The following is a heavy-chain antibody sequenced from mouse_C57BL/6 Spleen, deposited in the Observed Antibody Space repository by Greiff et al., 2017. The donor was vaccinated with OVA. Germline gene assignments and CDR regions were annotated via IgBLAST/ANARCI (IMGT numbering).Heavy chain of an antibody. D-gene: IGHD1-1*01. V-gene: IGHV1-54*01. J-gene: IGHJ1*03. CDR1: GYAFTNYL. Sequence: QVQLQQSGAELVRPGTSVKVSCKASGYAFTNYLIEWVKQRPGQGLEWIGVINPGSGGTNYNEKFKGKATLTADKSSSTAYMQLSSLTSEDSAVYFGARGPNYYGSSFWGFDVWGTGTTVTVSS. CDR2: INPGSGGT. CDR3: ARGPNYYGSSFWGFDV.